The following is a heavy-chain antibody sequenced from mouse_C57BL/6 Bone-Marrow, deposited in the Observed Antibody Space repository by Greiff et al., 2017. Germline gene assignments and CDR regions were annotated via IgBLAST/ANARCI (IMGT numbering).Heavy chain of an antibody. Sequence: VQLQQPGAELVRPGSSVKLSCKASGYTFTSYWMAWVKQRPGQGLEWIGNIYPSDSETHYNQKFKDKATLTVDKSPSTASMQISSLTSEDSAVYYCARSIVKYGDVWGTGTAATVSS. CDR2: IYPSDSET. D-gene: IGHD2-5*01. CDR3: ARSIVKYGDV. V-gene: IGHV1-61*01. J-gene: IGHJ1*03. CDR1: GYTFTSYW.